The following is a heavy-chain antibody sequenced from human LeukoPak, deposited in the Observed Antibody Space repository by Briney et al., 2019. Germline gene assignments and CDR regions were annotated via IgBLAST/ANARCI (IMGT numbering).Heavy chain of an antibody. CDR1: GGSFSGSY. V-gene: IGHV4-34*01. J-gene: IGHJ4*02. D-gene: IGHD3-3*02. CDR3: ARDVASFDS. CDR2: INHSGST. Sequence: PSETLSLTCAIYGGSFSGSYWSWIRQPPGKWLEWIGEINHSGSTNYNPTLMLRVSISADTSKNQFSLKLYSVAAADAAVYYCARDVASFDSWGQGTLVTVSS.